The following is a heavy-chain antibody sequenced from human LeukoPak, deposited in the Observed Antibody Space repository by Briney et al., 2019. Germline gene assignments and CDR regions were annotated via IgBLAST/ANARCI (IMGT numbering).Heavy chain of an antibody. CDR3: TRSSDSSGYRAFDI. CDR2: TRYKANSYTT. V-gene: IGHV3-72*01. CDR1: GFTCNAQY. Sequence: GGSPRLYCAASGFTCNAQYMDWDRPAPGKGWMWVVRTRYKANSYTTEYAASVKGRFTISRDVSKNSLYLQMNSLKTEDTAVYYCTRSSDSSGYRAFDIWGQGTMVTVSS. J-gene: IGHJ3*02. D-gene: IGHD3-22*01.